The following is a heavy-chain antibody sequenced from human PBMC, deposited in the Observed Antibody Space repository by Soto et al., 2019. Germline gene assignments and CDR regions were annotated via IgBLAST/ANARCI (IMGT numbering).Heavy chain of an antibody. J-gene: IGHJ4*02. CDR2: IYYRGNT. CDR1: GGSIGTYY. D-gene: IGHD3-9*01. Sequence: QVQLQESGPGLVKPSETLSLTCTVSGGSIGTYYWSWIRQPPGKGLEWIGYIYYRGNTDYNPSLKRRVTISLATPKTQSSLKLSSVTAALTAVYYCARHSGYYDILAGYTTYFFDYWGQGILVTVS. CDR3: ARHSGYYDILAGYTTYFFDY. V-gene: IGHV4-59*08.